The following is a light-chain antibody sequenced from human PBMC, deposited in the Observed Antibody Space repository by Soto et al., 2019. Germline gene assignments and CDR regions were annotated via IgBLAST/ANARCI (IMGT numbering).Light chain of an antibody. CDR2: DAS. J-gene: IGKJ5*01. CDR3: QQYENLPT. CDR1: QDISNW. Sequence: DIQMTQSPSTVSSSVLDRVTITFRASQDISNWLAWYQQKPGKAPNLLIYDASNLEAGVPSRFRGSGSGTDFTFTISRLQTEDIATYYCQQYENLPTFGQGTRLEIK. V-gene: IGKV1-33*01.